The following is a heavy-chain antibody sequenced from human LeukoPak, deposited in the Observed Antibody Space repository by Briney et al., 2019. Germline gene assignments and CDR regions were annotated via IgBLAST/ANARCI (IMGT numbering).Heavy chain of an antibody. CDR1: GGSISSGGYY. Sequence: SETLSLTCTVSGGSISSGGYYWSWIRQHPGKGLEWIGYIYYSGSTYYNPSLKSRVTISVDTSKNQFSLKLSSVTAADTAEYYCARGNYDFWSGPPVWFDPWGQGTLVTVSS. V-gene: IGHV4-31*03. J-gene: IGHJ5*02. CDR2: IYYSGST. D-gene: IGHD3-3*01. CDR3: ARGNYDFWSGPPVWFDP.